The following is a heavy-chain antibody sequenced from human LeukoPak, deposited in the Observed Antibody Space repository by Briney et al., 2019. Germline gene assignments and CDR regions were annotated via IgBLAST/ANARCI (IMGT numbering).Heavy chain of an antibody. V-gene: IGHV3-66*04. D-gene: IGHD2-2*01. J-gene: IGHJ4*02. CDR1: GFTVSSNY. CDR2: IYSGGST. Sequence: GGSLRLSCAASGFTVSSNYMSWVRQAPGKGLEWVSVIYSGGSTYYADSVKGRFTISRDNSKNTLYLQMNSLRAEDTAVYYCASQTYCSSTSCYNLDVWGQGTLVTVSS. CDR3: ASQTYCSSTSCYNLDV.